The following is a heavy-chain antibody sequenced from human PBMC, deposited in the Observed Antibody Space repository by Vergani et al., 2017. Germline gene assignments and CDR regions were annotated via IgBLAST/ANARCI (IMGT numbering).Heavy chain of an antibody. Sequence: EVELVESGGGLVQPGGSLRLSCAASGFTFNEYWMHWARQVPGKGLVWVSGMNGDGDTISYADSVKGRFTISRDNAKNTLFLQMNSLRAEDTAVYYCARARKFRFRVVWENWFDPGGQGTLVTVSS. D-gene: IGHD3-3*01. J-gene: IGHJ5*02. CDR3: ARARKFRFRVVWENWFDP. CDR1: GFTFNEYW. V-gene: IGHV3-74*01. CDR2: MNGDGDTI.